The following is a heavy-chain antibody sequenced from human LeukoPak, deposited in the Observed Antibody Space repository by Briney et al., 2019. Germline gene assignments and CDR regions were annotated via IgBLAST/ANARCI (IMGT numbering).Heavy chain of an antibody. CDR2: ISSSGSTI. J-gene: IGHJ6*02. V-gene: IGHV3-48*01. D-gene: IGHD3-3*01. CDR3: ARASPRDFWSGYYNPYYYYGMDV. Sequence: GGSLRLPCAASGFTFSSYGMHWVRQAPGKGLEWVSYISSSGSTIYYADSVKGRFTISRDNSKNTLYLQMNSLRAEDTAVYYCARASPRDFWSGYYNPYYYYGMDVWGQGTTVTVSS. CDR1: GFTFSSYG.